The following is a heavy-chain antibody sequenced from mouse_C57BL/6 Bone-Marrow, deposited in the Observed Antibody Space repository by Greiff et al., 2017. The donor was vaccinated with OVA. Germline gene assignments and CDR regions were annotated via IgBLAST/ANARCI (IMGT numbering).Heavy chain of an antibody. CDR1: GYTFTSYW. Sequence: QVQLKQPGAELVKPGASVKLSCKASGYTFTSYWMQWVKQRPGQGLEWIGEIDPSDSYTNSNQKFKGKATLTVDTSSSTAYMQLSSLTSEDSAVYYCARGGGPWFAYWGQGTLVTVSA. J-gene: IGHJ3*01. CDR3: ARGGGPWFAY. CDR2: IDPSDSYT. V-gene: IGHV1-50*01.